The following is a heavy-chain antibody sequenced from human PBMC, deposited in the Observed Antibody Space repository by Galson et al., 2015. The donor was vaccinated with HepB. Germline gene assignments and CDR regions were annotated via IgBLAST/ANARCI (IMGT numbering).Heavy chain of an antibody. CDR2: INSDGSST. J-gene: IGHJ2*01. V-gene: IGHV3-74*01. CDR3: ARGYSAAVATRNYWYFDH. D-gene: IGHD6-13*01. Sequence: SLRLSCAASGLTFSTYAMSWVRQAPGEGLVWVSRINSDGSSTNYADSVKGRFTISSDNAKNMLYLQMDSLRGEDTAVYFCARGYSAAVATRNYWYFDHWGRGTLVTVSS. CDR1: GLTFSTYA.